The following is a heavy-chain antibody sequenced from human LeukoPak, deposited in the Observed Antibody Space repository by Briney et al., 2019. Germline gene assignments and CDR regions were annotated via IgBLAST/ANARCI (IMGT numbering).Heavy chain of an antibody. Sequence: PSETLSLTCAVYGGSFSGYYWSWIRQPPGKGREWIGEINHSGSTNYNPSLKSRDNISVVTAKNQFSLELGSVSAADTAVYFCAEGPGNCSGGSCYPNRYYYYYYGMDVWGQGTTVTVSS. CDR2: INHSGST. V-gene: IGHV4-34*01. CDR1: GGSFSGYY. J-gene: IGHJ6*02. CDR3: AEGPGNCSGGSCYPNRYYYYYYGMDV. D-gene: IGHD2-15*01.